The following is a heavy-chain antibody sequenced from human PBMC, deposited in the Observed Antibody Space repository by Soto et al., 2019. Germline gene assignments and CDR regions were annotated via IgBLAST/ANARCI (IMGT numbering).Heavy chain of an antibody. J-gene: IGHJ5*02. CDR3: AKDHQITIFGVVIKHNWFDP. CDR2: ISGSGGST. D-gene: IGHD3-3*01. CDR1: GFTFSSYA. V-gene: IGHV3-23*01. Sequence: GGSLRLSCAASGFTFSSYAMSWVRQAPGKGLEWVSAISGSGGSTYYAGSVKGRFTISRDNSKNTLYLQMNSLRAEDTAVYYCAKDHQITIFGVVIKHNWFDPWGQGTLVTVSS.